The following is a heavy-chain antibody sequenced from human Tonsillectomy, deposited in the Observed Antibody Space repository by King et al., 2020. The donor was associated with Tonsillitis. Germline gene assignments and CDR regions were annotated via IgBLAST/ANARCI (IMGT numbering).Heavy chain of an antibody. CDR3: VWDLSTMVLTRTV. CDR1: GFPFRDAW. Sequence: VQLVESGGGLVRPGGSLRLSCVASGFPFRDAWMGWVRQGPRKGLEWLGRIKSKGAGETKDYAAAVKGRFTISRDDSKNTVFLQMTSLKTEDTSVYCCVWDLSTMVLTRTVWGQGALVSVSS. CDR2: IKSKGAGETK. D-gene: IGHD5/OR15-5a*01. J-gene: IGHJ4*02. V-gene: IGHV3-15*01.